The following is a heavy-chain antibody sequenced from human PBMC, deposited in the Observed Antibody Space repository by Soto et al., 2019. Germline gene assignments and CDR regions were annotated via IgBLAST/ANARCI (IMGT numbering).Heavy chain of an antibody. V-gene: IGHV4-30-4*01. Sequence: SETLSLTCTVSGGSISSGDYYWSWIRQPPGKGLEWIGYIYYSGSTYYNPSLKSRVTISVDTSKNQLSLKLSSVTAADTAVYYCARDGGLRYFDWLQTQSQYGMDVWGQGTTVTVSS. D-gene: IGHD3-9*01. CDR2: IYYSGST. J-gene: IGHJ6*02. CDR3: ARDGGLRYFDWLQTQSQYGMDV. CDR1: GGSISSGDYY.